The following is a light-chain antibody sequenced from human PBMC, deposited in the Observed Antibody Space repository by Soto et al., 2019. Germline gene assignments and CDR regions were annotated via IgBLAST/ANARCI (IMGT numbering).Light chain of an antibody. J-gene: IGKJ4*01. CDR1: RGISKS. CDR3: QQFDNLPSLT. Sequence: DIPMTQSPSSLSASVGDRVTITCQANRGISKSLNWYQQKPGKTPRLLIYDASNLQTGVPLRFSGSGSGTYFTLTISSLQPEDIATYYCQQFDNLPSLTFGGGTKVEIK. CDR2: DAS. V-gene: IGKV1-33*01.